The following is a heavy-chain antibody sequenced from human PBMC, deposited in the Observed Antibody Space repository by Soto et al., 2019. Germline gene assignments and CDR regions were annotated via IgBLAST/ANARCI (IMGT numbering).Heavy chain of an antibody. CDR3: AKGGRIRLNMSDRFDI. V-gene: IGHV3-23*01. J-gene: IGHJ3*02. CDR2: ISGSGGST. CDR1: GFTFSSYA. D-gene: IGHD3-16*01. Sequence: PGGSLRLSCAASGFTFSSYAMSWVRQAPGKGLEWVSAISGSGGSTYYADSVKGRFTISRDNSKNTLYLQMNSLRAEDTAVYYCAKGGRIRLNMSDRFDIWGQGTMVTVSS.